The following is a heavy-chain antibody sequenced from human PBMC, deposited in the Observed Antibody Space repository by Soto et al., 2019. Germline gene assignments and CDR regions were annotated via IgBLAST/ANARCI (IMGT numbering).Heavy chain of an antibody. J-gene: IGHJ6*02. CDR2: IYYSGST. V-gene: IGHV4-31*03. CDR3: ARVMTTDYYYGMNV. CDR1: GGSISSGGYY. Sequence: SETLSLTCTVSGGSISSGGYYWSWIRQHPGKGLEWIGYIYYSGSTYYNPSLKSRVTISVDTSKNQFSLKLSSVTAADTAVYYCARVMTTDYYYGMNVWGQGTTVTAP. D-gene: IGHD4-4*01.